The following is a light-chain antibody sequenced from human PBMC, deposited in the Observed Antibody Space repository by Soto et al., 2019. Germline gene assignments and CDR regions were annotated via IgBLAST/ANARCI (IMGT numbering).Light chain of an antibody. Sequence: EIVMTQSPATRSVSPGERATRSCRASQSVSSKLAWYQQKPGQAPRLLIYGASTRATGIPARFSGSGSGTEFTLIISSLQSEDSAVYYCQQYNSWLWTFGQGTKVDIK. CDR1: QSVSSK. V-gene: IGKV3-15*01. J-gene: IGKJ1*01. CDR2: GAS. CDR3: QQYNSWLWT.